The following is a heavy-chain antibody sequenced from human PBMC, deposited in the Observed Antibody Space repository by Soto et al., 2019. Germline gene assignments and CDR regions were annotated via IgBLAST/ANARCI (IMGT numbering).Heavy chain of an antibody. Sequence: SETLSLTCTVSGGSISSDYWSWIRQPAGKGLEWIGRIYISENTHYNPSLRSRVSMSLDTSKNQLSLNLSSVTAADTAVYYCARGVGRSSWTSFDSWGQGTLVTVAS. J-gene: IGHJ4*02. CDR1: GGSISSDY. D-gene: IGHD6-13*01. V-gene: IGHV4-4*07. CDR2: IYISENT. CDR3: ARGVGRSSWTSFDS.